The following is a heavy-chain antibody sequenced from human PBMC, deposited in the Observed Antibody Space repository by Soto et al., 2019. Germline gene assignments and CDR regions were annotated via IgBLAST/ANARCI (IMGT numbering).Heavy chain of an antibody. D-gene: IGHD2-2*01. Sequence: SETLSLTCTVSGGSISSSSYYWGWIRQPPGKGLEWIGSIYYSGSTYYNPSLKSRVTISVDTSKNQFSLKLSSVTAADTAVYYCARQQGPAAILYYYYYMDVWGKGTTVTVSS. CDR2: IYYSGST. J-gene: IGHJ6*03. CDR3: ARQQGPAAILYYYYYMDV. CDR1: GGSISSSSYY. V-gene: IGHV4-39*01.